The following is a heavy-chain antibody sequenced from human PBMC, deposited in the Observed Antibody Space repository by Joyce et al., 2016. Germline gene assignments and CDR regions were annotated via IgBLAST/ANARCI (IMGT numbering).Heavy chain of an antibody. D-gene: IGHD6-19*01. J-gene: IGHJ4*02. Sequence: QVQLVQSGGEVKKPGASVKVSCKASAYSFNSHAITWVRQDPGQGLEWMGRINTYCGETHYAQSLQGRVTMTRDTTASTAFMELRSLRSDDTAVYYCARDSSCWGFCDYWGQGTLVTVSS. CDR3: ARDSSCWGFCDY. CDR1: AYSFNSHA. V-gene: IGHV1-18*04. CDR2: INTYCGET.